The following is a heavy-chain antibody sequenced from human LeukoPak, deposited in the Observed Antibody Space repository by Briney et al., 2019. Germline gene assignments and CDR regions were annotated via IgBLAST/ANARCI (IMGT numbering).Heavy chain of an antibody. CDR2: IRRNGGIT. V-gene: IGHV3-20*04. CDR3: ARVAVVVAALDS. CDR1: GFTFDDYA. Sequence: GGSLRLSCAASGFTFDDYAMSWVRQPPGKGLEWVSGIRRNGGITNYADSVKGRFTISRESAKQSLYLQMNRLRAEDTAFYSCARVAVVVAALDSWGQGTLVTVSS. J-gene: IGHJ4*02. D-gene: IGHD2-15*01.